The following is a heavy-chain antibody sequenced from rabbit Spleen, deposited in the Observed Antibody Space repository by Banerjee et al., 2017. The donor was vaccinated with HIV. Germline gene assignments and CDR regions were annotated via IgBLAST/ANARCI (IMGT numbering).Heavy chain of an antibody. Sequence: QAQLVESGGDLVTPEGHLTLTCIASGFSFSSSFWICWVRQAPGKGLEWIACIDAGSDGTYYASWAKGRFTISKTSSTVDLKMTSLTAADTATYFCAREGPRSTFAFDLWGQGTLVTVS. V-gene: IGHV1S45*01. D-gene: IGHD7-1*01. J-gene: IGHJ3*01. CDR3: AREGPRSTFAFDL. CDR1: GFSFSSSFW. CDR2: IDAGSDGT.